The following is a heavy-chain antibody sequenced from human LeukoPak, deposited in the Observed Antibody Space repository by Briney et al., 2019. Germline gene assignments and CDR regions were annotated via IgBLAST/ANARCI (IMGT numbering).Heavy chain of an antibody. CDR3: TSIVVVPAAVVG. Sequence: GGSLRLSCTASGFTFGDYAMSWVRQAPGKGLEWVGFIRSKAYGGTTEYAASVKGRFTISRDDSKSIAYLQMNSLKTEDTAVNYCTSIVVVPAAVVGWGQGTLVTVSS. CDR1: GFTFGDYA. V-gene: IGHV3-49*04. D-gene: IGHD2-2*01. CDR2: IRSKAYGGTT. J-gene: IGHJ4*02.